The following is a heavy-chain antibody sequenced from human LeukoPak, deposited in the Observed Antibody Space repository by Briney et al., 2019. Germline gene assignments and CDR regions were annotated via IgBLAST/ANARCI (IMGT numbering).Heavy chain of an antibody. J-gene: IGHJ4*02. D-gene: IGHD3-10*01. CDR2: IYYSGST. CDR1: GGSISSGDYY. Sequence: SQTLSLTCTVSGGSISSGDYYWSWIRQPPGKGLEWIGYIYYSGSTNYNPSLKRRVTISVDTSNNQFSLKLSSVTAADTAVYYCARHDAGSYPFDYWGQGTLVTVSS. CDR3: ARHDAGSYPFDY. V-gene: IGHV4-61*08.